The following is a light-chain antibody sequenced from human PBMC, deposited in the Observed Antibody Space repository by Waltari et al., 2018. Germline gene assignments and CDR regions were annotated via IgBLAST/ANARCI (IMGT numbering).Light chain of an antibody. CDR1: SSHIGAGYD. V-gene: IGLV1-40*01. J-gene: IGLJ3*02. CDR3: HSYDTTLRGGV. Sequence: QSVLTQPPSVSGAPAQSVTIPCTGSSSHIGAGYDVHWYQQLPGTAPKLHIYDDTNRPSGVPDRFSGSKSGTSASLAITGLQAEDEADYYCHSYDTTLRGGVFGGGTKLTVL. CDR2: DDT.